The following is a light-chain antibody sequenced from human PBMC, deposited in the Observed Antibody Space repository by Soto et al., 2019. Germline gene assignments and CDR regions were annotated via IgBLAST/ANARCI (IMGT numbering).Light chain of an antibody. CDR1: QSVTSDF. CDR3: QQYGRSSLMFT. CDR2: GAS. J-gene: IGKJ2*01. Sequence: ETVLTQSPGTLSLSPGESATLSCRASQSVTSDFLAWYQQKPGQAPRLLIYGASTRAAGVPDRFSGSGSGTDFTLTITRLEPEDFAVYYCQQYGRSSLMFTFGQGTKLGV. V-gene: IGKV3-20*01.